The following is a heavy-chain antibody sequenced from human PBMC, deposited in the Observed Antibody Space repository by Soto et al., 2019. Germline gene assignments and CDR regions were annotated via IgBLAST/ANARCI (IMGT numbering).Heavy chain of an antibody. V-gene: IGHV4-59*01. D-gene: IGHD3-22*01. CDR1: GGSISSYY. J-gene: IGHJ5*01. CDR3: ARTPSSFVVAPYNWLDS. CDR2: IYYSGST. Sequence: PSETLSLTCTVYGGSISSYYWSWIRQPPGKGLEWIGYIYYSGSTNYNPSLKSRVTISVDTSKNQFSLKLSSVTTADTAVYYCARTPSSFVVAPYNWLDSRDQGTLVTVSS.